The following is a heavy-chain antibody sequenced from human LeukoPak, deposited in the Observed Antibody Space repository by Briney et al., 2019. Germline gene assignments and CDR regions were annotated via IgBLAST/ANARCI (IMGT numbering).Heavy chain of an antibody. D-gene: IGHD5-18*01. Sequence: PSETLSLTCAVSGYSISSGYYWGWIRQPPGKGLEWIGSIYHSGSTYYNPSLKSRVTISVDTSKNQFSLKLSSVTAADTAMYYCATGVLGYSVLDPWGQGTLVTVSS. CDR2: IYHSGST. V-gene: IGHV4-38-2*01. J-gene: IGHJ5*02. CDR1: GYSISSGYY. CDR3: ATGVLGYSVLDP.